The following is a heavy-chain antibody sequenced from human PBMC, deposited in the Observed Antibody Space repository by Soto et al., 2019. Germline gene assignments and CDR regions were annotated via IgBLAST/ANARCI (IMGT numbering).Heavy chain of an antibody. V-gene: IGHV6-1*01. CDR2: TYYRSKWYN. Sequence: SQTLSLTCAISGDSVSSNSAAWNWIRQSPSRGLEWLGRTYYRSKWYNDYAVSVKSRITINPDTSKNQFSLQLNSVTPEDTAVYYCARDRYYDSSGYPEPFDYWGQGTLVTAPQ. CDR1: GDSVSSNSAA. D-gene: IGHD3-22*01. J-gene: IGHJ4*02. CDR3: ARDRYYDSSGYPEPFDY.